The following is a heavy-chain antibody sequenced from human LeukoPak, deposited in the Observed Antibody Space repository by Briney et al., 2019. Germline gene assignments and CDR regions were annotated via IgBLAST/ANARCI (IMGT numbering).Heavy chain of an antibody. J-gene: IGHJ4*02. CDR1: GFTFSAYS. V-gene: IGHV3-48*04. Sequence: GGSLTLSCAASGFTFSAYSMNWVRQAPGKGLEWVSYISSSGSTTYYADSVKGRFTISRDNAKNSLYLQMNSLRAEDTAVYYCARDRSSLYNGNYAFWGQGTLVTVSS. CDR2: ISSSGSTT. CDR3: ARDRSSLYNGNYAF. D-gene: IGHD5-12*01.